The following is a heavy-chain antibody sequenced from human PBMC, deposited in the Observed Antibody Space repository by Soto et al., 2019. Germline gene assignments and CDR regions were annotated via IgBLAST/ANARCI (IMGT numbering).Heavy chain of an antibody. J-gene: IGHJ4*02. CDR3: ARDGTTVTTFPMYYFDY. V-gene: IGHV1-69*13. CDR1: GGTFSSYA. CDR2: IIPIFGTA. D-gene: IGHD4-17*01. Sequence: SVKVSCKASGGTFSSYAISWVRQAPGQGLEWMGGIIPIFGTANYAQKFQGRVTITADESTSTAYMELSSLRSEDTAVYYCARDGTTVTTFPMYYFDYWGQGTLVTVSS.